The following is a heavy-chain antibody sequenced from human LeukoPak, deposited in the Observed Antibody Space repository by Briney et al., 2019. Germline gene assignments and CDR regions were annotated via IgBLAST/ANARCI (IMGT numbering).Heavy chain of an antibody. V-gene: IGHV3-23*01. J-gene: IGHJ4*02. CDR3: VKCQTAGWYHFDY. D-gene: IGHD6-19*01. CDR2: IVNSGDIT. Sequence: GGSLRLSCVASGFTSSIYAVSWVRQAPGKGLGWVSGIVNSGDITYYTSSVKGRFTISRDNSKNTLYLQMNSLRAEDTAVYYCVKCQTAGWYHFDYWGQGTLVTVSS. CDR1: GFTSSIYA.